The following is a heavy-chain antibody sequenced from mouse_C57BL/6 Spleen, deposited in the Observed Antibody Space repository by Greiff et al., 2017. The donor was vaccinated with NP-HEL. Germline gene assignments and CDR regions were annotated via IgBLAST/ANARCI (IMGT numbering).Heavy chain of an antibody. Sequence: QVQLKQPGAELVMPGASVKLSCKASGYTFTSYWMHWVKQRPGQGLEWIGEIDPSDSYTNYNQKFKGKSTLTVDKSSSTAYMQLSSLTSEDSAVYYCARCHYGSSLDYWGQGTTLTVSS. CDR3: ARCHYGSSLDY. J-gene: IGHJ2*01. CDR1: GYTFTSYW. D-gene: IGHD1-1*01. CDR2: IDPSDSYT. V-gene: IGHV1-69*01.